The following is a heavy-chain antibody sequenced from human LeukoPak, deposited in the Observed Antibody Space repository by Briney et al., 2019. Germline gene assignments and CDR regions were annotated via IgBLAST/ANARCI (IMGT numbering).Heavy chain of an antibody. CDR3: ARHDDHYDSDDAFDI. CDR1: GGSINSYY. V-gene: IGHV4-59*08. Sequence: SETLSLTCTVSGGSINSYYWSWIRQPPGKGLEWIGNIYYSGSTRYNPSLKSRVTISVDTSKSQFSLKLSSVTAADTAVYYCARHDDHYDSDDAFDIWGQGTMVIVSS. D-gene: IGHD3-22*01. J-gene: IGHJ3*02. CDR2: IYYSGST.